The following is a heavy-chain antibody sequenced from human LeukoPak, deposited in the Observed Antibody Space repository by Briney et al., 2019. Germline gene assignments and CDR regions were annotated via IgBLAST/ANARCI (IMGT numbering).Heavy chain of an antibody. V-gene: IGHV4-61*08. CDR3: ARDLGYCSGGSCYPWFDP. CDR1: GGSISSGDYY. J-gene: IGHJ5*02. D-gene: IGHD2-15*01. Sequence: SETLSLTCIVSGGSISSGDYYWSWIRQPPGRGLEWIGNIYYSGSTNYNPSLKSRVTISVDTSKNQFSLKLNSVTAADTAVYYCARDLGYCSGGSCYPWFDPWGQGTLVTVSS. CDR2: IYYSGST.